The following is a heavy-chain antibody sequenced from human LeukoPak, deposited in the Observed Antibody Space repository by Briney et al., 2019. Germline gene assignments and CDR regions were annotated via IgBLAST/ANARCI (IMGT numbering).Heavy chain of an antibody. V-gene: IGHV3-23*01. D-gene: IGHD2-15*01. CDR1: GFTFGDHA. CDR2: ISRGGDVT. CDR3: AARPGEVAVPYDY. Sequence: PGGSLRLSCTASGFTFGDHAMSWVRQAPVKGLEWVSLISRGGDVTYYADSVKGRFTISRDSSKNTLYLQMHSLRAEDTAVYYCAARPGEVAVPYDYWGQGTLVTVSS. J-gene: IGHJ4*02.